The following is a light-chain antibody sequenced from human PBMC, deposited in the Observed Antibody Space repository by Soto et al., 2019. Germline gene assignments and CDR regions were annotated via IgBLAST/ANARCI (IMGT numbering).Light chain of an antibody. CDR1: QSLLHSDGYNY. Sequence: DIVMTQSPLSLPVTPGEPASISSRSSQSLLHSDGYNYLDWYVQKPGQSTRLLIYLGSKRASGIPDRVSVRVSGTDFNLKISRVEAEDVGVYYCMQCLQTLPTFGPGTKVDIK. V-gene: IGKV2-28*01. CDR3: MQCLQTLPT. J-gene: IGKJ3*01. CDR2: LGS.